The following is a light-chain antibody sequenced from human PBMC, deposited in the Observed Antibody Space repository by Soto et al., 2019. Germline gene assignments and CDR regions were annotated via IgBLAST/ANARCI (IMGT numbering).Light chain of an antibody. CDR1: SSDVGAYNY. J-gene: IGLJ3*02. V-gene: IGLV2-11*01. CDR2: DVS. Sequence: QSALTQPRSVSGSPGQSVTISCTGTSSDVGAYNYVSWYQQHPVKAPKLMIYDVSKRPSGVSDRFSGSKSGNTASLTISGLQAEDEADYYCSSYTGSSLWVFGKGTKVTVL. CDR3: SSYTGSSLWV.